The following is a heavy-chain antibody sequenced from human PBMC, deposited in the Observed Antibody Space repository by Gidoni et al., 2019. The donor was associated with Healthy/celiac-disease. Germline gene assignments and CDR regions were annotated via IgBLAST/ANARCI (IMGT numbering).Heavy chain of an antibody. Sequence: QVQLQQWGAGLLKPSETLSLTCAVYGGSFSGYYWSWIRQPPGKGLEWIGEINHSGSTNYNPSLKRRVTISVDTSKNQFSLKLSSVTAADTAVYYCARGPGAGTIDYWGQGTLVTVSS. CDR1: GGSFSGYY. D-gene: IGHD6-19*01. CDR2: INHSGST. CDR3: ARGPGAGTIDY. J-gene: IGHJ4*02. V-gene: IGHV4-34*01.